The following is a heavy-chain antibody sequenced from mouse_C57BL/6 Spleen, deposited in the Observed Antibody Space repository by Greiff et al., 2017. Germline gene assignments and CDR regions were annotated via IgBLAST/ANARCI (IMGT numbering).Heavy chain of an antibody. CDR1: GYTFTSYW. D-gene: IGHD1-1*01. J-gene: IGHJ1*03. CDR2: IYPGSGST. CDR3: ARGVTTVVGNYCGV. Sequence: QVQLQQPGAELVKPGASVKMSCKASGYTFTSYWITWVKQRPGQGLEWIGDIYPGSGSTNYNEKFKSKATLTVDTSSSTAYMQLSSLTSEDSAVYYCARGVTTVVGNYCGVWGTGTTVTVSS. V-gene: IGHV1-55*01.